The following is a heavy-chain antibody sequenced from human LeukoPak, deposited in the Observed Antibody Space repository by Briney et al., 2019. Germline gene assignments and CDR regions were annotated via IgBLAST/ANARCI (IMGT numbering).Heavy chain of an antibody. V-gene: IGHV3-23*01. J-gene: IGHJ3*02. Sequence: GGSLRLSCAASGFXFSSYVMSWVRQAPGKGLEWVSGISGSGTTTYYADSVKGRFTISRDNSKNTLYLQMNSLRVEDTAVYYCARDQLDFLNFDAFDIWGQGTKVTVSS. CDR3: ARDQLDFLNFDAFDI. CDR2: ISGSGTTT. D-gene: IGHD2/OR15-2a*01. CDR1: GFXFSSYV.